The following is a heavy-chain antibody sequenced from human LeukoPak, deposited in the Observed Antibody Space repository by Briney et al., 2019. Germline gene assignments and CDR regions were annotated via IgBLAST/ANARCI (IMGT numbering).Heavy chain of an antibody. CDR1: GYTFTGYY. V-gene: IGHV1-8*03. CDR2: MNPNSGNT. D-gene: IGHD3-9*01. CDR3: ARVLYDILTGNYYMDV. J-gene: IGHJ6*03. Sequence: ASVKVSCKASGYTFTGYYMHWVRQATGQGLEWMGWMNPNSGNTGYAQKFQGRVTITRNTSISTAYMELSSLRSEDTAVYYCARVLYDILTGNYYMDVWGKGTTVTVSS.